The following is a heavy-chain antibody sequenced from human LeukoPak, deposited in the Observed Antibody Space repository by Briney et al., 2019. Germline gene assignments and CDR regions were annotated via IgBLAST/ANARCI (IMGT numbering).Heavy chain of an antibody. CDR3: ARWGGSRWHDFDY. CDR2: ISGSGGTT. V-gene: IGHV3-23*01. J-gene: IGHJ4*02. Sequence: GGSLTLSCAVSGFTFSSYAISWVRQAPGKGLEWVSGISGSGGTTYYADSVKGRFTISREESKNTVYLQMISLRGEDTAVYFCARWGGSRWHDFDYWGQGTLVTVSS. CDR1: GFTFSSYA. D-gene: IGHD6-13*01.